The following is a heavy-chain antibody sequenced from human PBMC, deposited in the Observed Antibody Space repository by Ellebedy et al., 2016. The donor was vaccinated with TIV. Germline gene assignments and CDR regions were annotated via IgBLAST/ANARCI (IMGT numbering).Heavy chain of an antibody. D-gene: IGHD3-10*01. Sequence: ASVKVSXXASGYTFTSYDINWVRQATGQGLEWMGWMNPNSGNTGYAQKFQGRVTMTRNTSISTAYMELSSLRSEDTAVYYCARGLLWFGGYYGMDVWGQGTTVTVSS. CDR3: ARGLLWFGGYYGMDV. CDR2: MNPNSGNT. J-gene: IGHJ6*02. V-gene: IGHV1-8*01. CDR1: GYTFTSYD.